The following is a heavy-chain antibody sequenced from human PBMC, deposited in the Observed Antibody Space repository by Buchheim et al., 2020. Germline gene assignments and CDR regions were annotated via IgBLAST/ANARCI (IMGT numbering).Heavy chain of an antibody. Sequence: EVQLVESGGGLVQPGGSLRLSCGASGFTFSSYWMSWVRQAPGKGLELVANIKHDGTAQFYVDSVTGRFTISRDNAKTSLYLQMNSLRVEDTAVYYCSRAEDYWGQGTL. CDR3: SRAEDY. J-gene: IGHJ4*02. D-gene: IGHD1-14*01. V-gene: IGHV3-7*01. CDR2: IKHDGTAQ. CDR1: GFTFSSYW.